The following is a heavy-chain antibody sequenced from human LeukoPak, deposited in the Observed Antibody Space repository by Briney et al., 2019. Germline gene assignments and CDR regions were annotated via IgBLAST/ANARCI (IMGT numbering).Heavy chain of an antibody. J-gene: IGHJ6*04. V-gene: IGHV3-15*01. Sequence: GGSLRLSCAASGFTFNNAWMTWVRQAPGKGPEWVGRIKSKTDGGTTEYAAPVKGRFTISRDDSKNTLDLQMNSLKSEDTAVYYCTTARLVTGMDVWGKGTTVTVSS. CDR1: GFTFNNAW. CDR3: TTARLVTGMDV. CDR2: IKSKTDGGTT. D-gene: IGHD5-18*01.